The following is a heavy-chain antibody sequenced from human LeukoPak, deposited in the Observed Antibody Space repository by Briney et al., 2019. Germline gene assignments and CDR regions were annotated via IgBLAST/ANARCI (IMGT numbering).Heavy chain of an antibody. V-gene: IGHV3-23*01. CDR2: ISGSGGST. Sequence: GGSLRLSCVASGFTFSTYGMSWVRQAPGKGLEWVSAISGSGGSTYYADSVKGRFTISRDNSKNTLYLQMNSLGAEDTAVYYCARVLRGYDSSAYYYDYFDYWGQGTLVTVSS. CDR3: ARVLRGYDSSAYYYDYFDY. CDR1: GFTFSTYG. J-gene: IGHJ4*02. D-gene: IGHD3-22*01.